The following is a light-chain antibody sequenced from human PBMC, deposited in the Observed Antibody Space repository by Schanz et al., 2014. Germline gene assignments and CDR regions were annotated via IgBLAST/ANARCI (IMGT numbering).Light chain of an antibody. CDR2: GNS. Sequence: QSVLTQPPSVSGAPGQRVTISCTGSSSNIGAGYDVHWYQQLPGTAPKLLIYGNSNRPSGVPDRFSGSKSGTSASLAITGLQAEDEGDYYCQSSDSSLSGSKVFGGGTKLTVL. CDR1: SSNIGAGYD. V-gene: IGLV1-40*01. J-gene: IGLJ3*02. CDR3: QSSDSSLSGSKV.